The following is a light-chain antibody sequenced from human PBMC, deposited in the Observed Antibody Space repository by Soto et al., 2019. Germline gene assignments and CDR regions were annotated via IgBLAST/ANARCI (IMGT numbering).Light chain of an antibody. V-gene: IGKV1-39*02. CDR3: QSYNDWPLT. Sequence: DIQMTQSPSSLSASVGDRVTITCRASESVITYLNWYRQKPGKAPNLLIHTASTLESGVPTRFSGSGSGTEFTLTISSLQSEDFAVYFCQSYNDWPLTFGGATKVDIK. CDR1: ESVITY. CDR2: TAS. J-gene: IGKJ4*01.